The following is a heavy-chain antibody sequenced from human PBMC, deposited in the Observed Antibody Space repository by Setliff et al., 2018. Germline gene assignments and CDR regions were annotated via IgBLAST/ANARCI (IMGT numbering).Heavy chain of an antibody. Sequence: AASVKVSCKASGYTFTGYYMHWVRQAPGQGLEWMGWINPNSGGTNYAQKFQGRVTMTRDTSISTAYMELSRLRSDDTAVYYCAREIRVVVPAAPRYYGMDVWGQGTTVTVS. V-gene: IGHV1-2*02. CDR2: INPNSGGT. CDR1: GYTFTGYY. CDR3: AREIRVVVPAAPRYYGMDV. D-gene: IGHD2-2*01. J-gene: IGHJ6*02.